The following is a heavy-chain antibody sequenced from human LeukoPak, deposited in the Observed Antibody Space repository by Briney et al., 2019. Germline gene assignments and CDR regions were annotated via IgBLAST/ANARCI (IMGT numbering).Heavy chain of an antibody. CDR2: TYYRSKWSN. CDR1: GDSVSSNSAA. CDR3: ARMRSGSSYGAFDI. D-gene: IGHD3-3*01. V-gene: IGHV6-1*01. J-gene: IGHJ3*02. Sequence: SQTLSLTCAISGDSVSSNSAAWNWIRQSPSRGLEWLGRTYYRSKWSNDYAESVKSRISIKPDTSKNQFSLQLNSVTPEDTAVYYCARMRSGSSYGAFDIWGQGTMVTVSS.